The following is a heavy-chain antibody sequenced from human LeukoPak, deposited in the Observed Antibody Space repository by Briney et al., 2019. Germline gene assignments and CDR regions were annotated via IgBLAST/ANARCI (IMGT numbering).Heavy chain of an antibody. CDR3: ARGNGLSENWFDP. J-gene: IGHJ5*02. D-gene: IGHD2-8*01. V-gene: IGHV3-7*01. Sequence: GGSLRLSCAASGFTFSSYWMSWVRQAPGKGLEWVANIKQDGSEKYYVDSVKGRFTISRDNAKNSLYLQMNSLRAEDTAVYYCARGNGLSENWFDPWGQGTLVTVSS. CDR1: GFTFSSYW. CDR2: IKQDGSEK.